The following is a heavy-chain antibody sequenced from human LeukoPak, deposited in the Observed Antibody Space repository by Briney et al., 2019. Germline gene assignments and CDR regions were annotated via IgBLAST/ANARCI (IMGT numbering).Heavy chain of an antibody. J-gene: IGHJ4*02. CDR2: INPSGGRT. Sequence: WASVKVSCKASGYTFTSFYMHWVRQAPGQWLEWMGIINPSGGRTTYAQKFQGRVTMTRDTSTSTVYMELSSLRSEDTAVYYCARGQGSSGWYPVHDYWGQGTLVTVSS. CDR3: ARGQGSSGWYPVHDY. D-gene: IGHD6-19*01. CDR1: GYTFTSFY. V-gene: IGHV1-46*01.